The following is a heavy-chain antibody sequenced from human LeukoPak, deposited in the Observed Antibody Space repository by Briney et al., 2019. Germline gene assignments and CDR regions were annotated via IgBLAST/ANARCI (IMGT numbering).Heavy chain of an antibody. V-gene: IGHV4-39*01. D-gene: IGHD5-18*01. J-gene: IGHJ4*02. Sequence: SETLSLTCTVSGGSISSSSYYWGWIRQPPGKGLEWIGSIYYSGSTYYNPSLKSRVTISVDTSKYQFSLKLSSVTAADTAVYYCGAGYSYGFDYWGQGTLVTVSS. CDR2: IYYSGST. CDR3: GAGYSYGFDY. CDR1: GGSISSSSYY.